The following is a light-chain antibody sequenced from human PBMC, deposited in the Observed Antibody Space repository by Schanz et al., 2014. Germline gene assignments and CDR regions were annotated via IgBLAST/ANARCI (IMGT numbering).Light chain of an antibody. Sequence: QSVLTQPASVSGSPGQSITISCTGTSSDVGGYDYVSWYQHHPGKAPKLIIYDVSNRPSGVSHRFSGSKSGNTASLTISGLQAEDEADYYCGSYAGNINWVFGGGTKLTVL. J-gene: IGLJ3*02. V-gene: IGLV2-14*03. CDR3: GSYAGNINWV. CDR1: SSDVGGYDY. CDR2: DVS.